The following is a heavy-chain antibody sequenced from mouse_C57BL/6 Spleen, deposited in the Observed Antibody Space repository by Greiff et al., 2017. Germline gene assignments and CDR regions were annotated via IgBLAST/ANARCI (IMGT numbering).Heavy chain of an antibody. D-gene: IGHD1-1*01. CDR1: GYTFTSYW. J-gene: IGHJ3*01. Sequence: VQLQQPGAELVLPGASVKLSCKASGYTFTSYWMHWVKQRPGQGLEWIGEIDPSDSYTNYNQKFKGKSTLTVDKSSSTAYMQLSSLTSEDSAVYYCARGIYYYGSSYSAWFAYWGQGTLVTVSA. CDR3: ARGIYYYGSSYSAWFAY. V-gene: IGHV1-69*01. CDR2: IDPSDSYT.